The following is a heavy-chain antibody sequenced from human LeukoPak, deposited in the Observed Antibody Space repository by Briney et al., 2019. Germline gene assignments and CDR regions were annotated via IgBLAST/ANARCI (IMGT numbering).Heavy chain of an antibody. CDR3: ARDPRGAGDYFDY. J-gene: IGHJ4*02. V-gene: IGHV4-61*02. Sequence: SETLSLTCTVSGGSISSGSYYWSWIRQPAGKGLEWIGRIYTSGSTNYNPSLKSRVTMSVDTSKNQFSLKLSSVTAADTAVYYCARDPRGAGDYFDYWGQGTLVTVSS. D-gene: IGHD3-10*01. CDR2: IYTSGST. CDR1: GGSISSGSYY.